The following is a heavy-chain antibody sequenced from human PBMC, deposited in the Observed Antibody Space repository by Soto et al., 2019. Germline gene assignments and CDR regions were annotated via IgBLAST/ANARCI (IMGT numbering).Heavy chain of an antibody. Sequence: GGSLRLSCAASGFLFSVSAIHWVRQSPGKGLEWVGRIRSRANNFATSSAASVKGRFTFSRDDSKNTAYLQMNTLKPEDTAVYYCARGQGAAIGEYDYHGMDVWGQGNDATVS. CDR1: GFLFSVSA. V-gene: IGHV3-73*01. J-gene: IGHJ6*02. D-gene: IGHD2-2*02. CDR3: ARGQGAAIGEYDYHGMDV. CDR2: IRSRANNFAT.